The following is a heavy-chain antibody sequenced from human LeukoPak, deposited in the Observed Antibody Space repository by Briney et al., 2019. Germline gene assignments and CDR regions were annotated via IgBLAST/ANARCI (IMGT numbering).Heavy chain of an antibody. CDR2: IYYSGST. J-gene: IGHJ4*02. V-gene: IGHV4-61*01. Sequence: SETLSLTCTVSGGSISSGSHYWSWIRQPPGKGLEWIGYIYYSGSTNYNPSLKSRVTISVDTSKNQFSLKLSSVTAADTAVYYCARARRYYGPYLDYWGQGTLVTVSS. CDR1: GGSISSGSHY. CDR3: ARARRYYGPYLDY. D-gene: IGHD3-10*01.